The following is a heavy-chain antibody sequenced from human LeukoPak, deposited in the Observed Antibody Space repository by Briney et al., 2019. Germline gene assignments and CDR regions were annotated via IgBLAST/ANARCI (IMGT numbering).Heavy chain of an antibody. CDR3: ARDPLGSPTYYFDY. Sequence: GGSLRLSCVVSGFTFDSDAMHWVRQAPGKGLEWVAVISYDGNKKYYTDSVKGRFTISKDNSKNTLYLQMNSLRTEDTAVYYCARDPLGSPTYYFDYWGQGTLVTVSS. J-gene: IGHJ4*02. CDR2: ISYDGNKK. D-gene: IGHD7-27*01. CDR1: GFTFDSDA. V-gene: IGHV3-30-3*01.